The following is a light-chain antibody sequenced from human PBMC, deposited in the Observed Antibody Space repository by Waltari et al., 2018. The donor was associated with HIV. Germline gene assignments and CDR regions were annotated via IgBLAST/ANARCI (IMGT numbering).Light chain of an antibody. CDR1: ILGTKN. CDR2: DFS. J-gene: IGLJ2*01. CDR3: QVWYVITNHLI. V-gene: IGLV3-21*02. Sequence: YVMPQPPSVSVAPGQTARRTCVGDILGTKNVHCYQQKPGQAPVLVLYDFSGRPSGIPEQFAGSNAGNTAPLTISRVEAGDEADYYCQVWYVITNHLIFGGGTKLTVL.